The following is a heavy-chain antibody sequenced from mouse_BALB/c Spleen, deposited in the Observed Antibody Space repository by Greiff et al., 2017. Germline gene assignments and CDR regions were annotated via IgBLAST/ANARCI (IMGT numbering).Heavy chain of an antibody. J-gene: IGHJ3*01. D-gene: IGHD5-5*01. CDR3: TRDYPTHPFAD. CDR2: IYPGNSDT. Sequence: VQLQQSGTVLSRPGASVKMSCKASGYTFTSYWMHWVKQRPGQGLEWIGAIYPGNSDTSYNQKFKGKAKLTAVTSTSTAYMELSSLTNEDSAVYYCTRDYPTHPFADWGQGTLVTVSA. CDR1: GYTFTSYW. V-gene: IGHV1-5*01.